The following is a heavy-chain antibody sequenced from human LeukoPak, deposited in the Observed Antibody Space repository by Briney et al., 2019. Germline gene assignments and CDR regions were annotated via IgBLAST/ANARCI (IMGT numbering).Heavy chain of an antibody. CDR1: GFTFSSYG. CDR2: ISYDGSNK. J-gene: IGHJ4*02. Sequence: PGGSLRLSCAASGFTFSSYGMHWVRQAPGKGLEWVAVISYDGSNKYYADSVKGRFTISRDNSKNTLYLQMNSLRAEDTAVYYCAKDSGGDYFNYWGQGTLVTVSS. D-gene: IGHD4-17*01. CDR3: AKDSGGDYFNY. V-gene: IGHV3-30*18.